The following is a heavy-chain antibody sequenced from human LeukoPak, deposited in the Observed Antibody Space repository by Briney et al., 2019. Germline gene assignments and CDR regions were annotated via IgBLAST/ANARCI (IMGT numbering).Heavy chain of an antibody. Sequence: ASVKVSCKASGYTFTGYYMHWVRQAPGQGLEWMGRINPNSGGTNYAQKFQGRFTMTRDTSISTAYMELSRLRSDDTAVYYCARDRRGSYYYYMDVWGKGTTVTVSS. J-gene: IGHJ6*03. D-gene: IGHD1-26*01. CDR3: ARDRRGSYYYYMDV. CDR1: GYTFTGYY. V-gene: IGHV1-2*06. CDR2: INPNSGGT.